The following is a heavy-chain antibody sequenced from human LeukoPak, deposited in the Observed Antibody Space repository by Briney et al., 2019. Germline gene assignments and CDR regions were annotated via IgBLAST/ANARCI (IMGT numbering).Heavy chain of an antibody. J-gene: IGHJ6*03. D-gene: IGHD1-26*01. CDR1: GFTFSSYD. CDR3: AKDGKEEDYYYYYMDV. Sequence: GGSLRLSCAASGFTFSSYDMHWVRQATGKGLEWVSAIGSPGDTYYSGSVKGRFTISRDNSKNTLYLQMNSLRAEDTAVYYCAKDGKEEDYYYYYMDVWGKGTTVTISS. V-gene: IGHV3-13*01. CDR2: IGSPGDT.